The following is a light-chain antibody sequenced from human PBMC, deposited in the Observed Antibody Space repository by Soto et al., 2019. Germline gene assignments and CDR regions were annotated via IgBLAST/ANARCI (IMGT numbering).Light chain of an antibody. Sequence: QSVLTQPRSVSGSPGQSVTISCTGTSSDVGAYNYVSWYQQHPGKAPKLMTYDVSKRPSGVPDRSSGSKSGNTASLTISGLQAEDEAHYYCCSYADNYSYVFGTGTKVTVL. CDR1: SSDVGAYNY. V-gene: IGLV2-11*01. CDR3: CSYADNYSYV. CDR2: DVS. J-gene: IGLJ1*01.